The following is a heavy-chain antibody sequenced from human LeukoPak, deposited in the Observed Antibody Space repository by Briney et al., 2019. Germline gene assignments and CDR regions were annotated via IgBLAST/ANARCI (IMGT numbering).Heavy chain of an antibody. CDR1: GFTFSNYA. Sequence: GGSLRLSCAVSGFTFSNYAMTWVRQAPGKGLEWVLVISGSGSGGSTSYADSVKGRFTISRDNSKNTLYLQMNSLRAEDTAVYYCANRRGSSWYGVAEYFQHWGQGTLVTVSS. CDR3: ANRRGSSWYGVAEYFQH. V-gene: IGHV3-23*01. CDR2: ISGSGSGGST. D-gene: IGHD6-13*01. J-gene: IGHJ1*01.